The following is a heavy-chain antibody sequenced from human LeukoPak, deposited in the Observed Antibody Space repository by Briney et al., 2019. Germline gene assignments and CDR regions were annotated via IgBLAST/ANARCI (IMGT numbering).Heavy chain of an antibody. J-gene: IGHJ4*02. CDR3: AKDGVPSRWFGRNYFDY. D-gene: IGHD3-10*01. CDR2: IRYDGTNK. CDR1: RFTFSSYG. Sequence: GGSLRLSCAASRFTFSSYGMHWVRQAPGKGLEWVAFIRYDGTNKYYADSVKGRFTISRDNYKNTLYLKMNNLRAEDTAVYYCAKDGVPSRWFGRNYFDYWGQGTLVTVSS. V-gene: IGHV3-30*02.